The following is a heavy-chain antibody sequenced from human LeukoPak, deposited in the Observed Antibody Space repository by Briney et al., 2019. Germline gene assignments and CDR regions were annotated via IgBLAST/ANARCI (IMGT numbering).Heavy chain of an antibody. Sequence: GASVKVSCKASGYTFTSYDINWVRQATGQGLEWMGWMNPNSGNTGYAQKFQGRVTMTRNTSISTAYMELSSLRSEDTAVYYCARGPYYYDSSEGAAFDYWGQGTLVTVSS. CDR3: ARGPYYYDSSEGAAFDY. CDR2: MNPNSGNT. V-gene: IGHV1-8*01. J-gene: IGHJ4*02. D-gene: IGHD3-22*01. CDR1: GYTFTSYD.